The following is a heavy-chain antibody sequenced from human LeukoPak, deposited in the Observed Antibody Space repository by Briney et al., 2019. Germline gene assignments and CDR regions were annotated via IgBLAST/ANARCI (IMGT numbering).Heavy chain of an antibody. D-gene: IGHD3-10*01. Sequence: SVKLCCSASGGTFSSYAISWVRQAPGQGLEWMGGFVLSFSRANYAQKFQGRVTMTADESTSTAYMELSSLRSEDTAVYYCARSITMVRGAIRGGYYYGMDVWGKGTTVTVSS. V-gene: IGHV1-69*13. J-gene: IGHJ6*04. CDR1: GGTFSSYA. CDR2: FVLSFSRA. CDR3: ARSITMVRGAIRGGYYYGMDV.